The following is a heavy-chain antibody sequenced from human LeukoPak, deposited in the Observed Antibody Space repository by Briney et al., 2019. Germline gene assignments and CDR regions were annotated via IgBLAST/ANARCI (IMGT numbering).Heavy chain of an antibody. D-gene: IGHD5-18*01. J-gene: IGHJ4*02. CDR3: TSRGFSYGLAIDY. CDR1: GFTFSGYY. V-gene: IGHV3-11*01. Sequence: PGGSLRLSCAASGFTFSGYYMSWIRQAPGKGLEWVSYISSSGSTIYYADSVKGRFTISRDNSKNTLYLQMNSLRTEDTAVYYCTSRGFSYGLAIDYWGQGTLVTVSS. CDR2: ISSSGSTI.